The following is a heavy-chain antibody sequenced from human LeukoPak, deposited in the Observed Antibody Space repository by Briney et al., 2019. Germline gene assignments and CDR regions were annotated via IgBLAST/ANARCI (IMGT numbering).Heavy chain of an antibody. J-gene: IGHJ4*02. V-gene: IGHV3-23*01. CDR3: AKGRIVGATSFDY. D-gene: IGHD1-26*01. CDR2: ISNDGGRT. Sequence: GGSLRLSCAASGFSVSNYDMSWVRQAPGKGLEWVSGISNDGGRTYYVDSVKGRLTISRDNSKNSLYLQMNSLRVEDTAVYYCAKGRIVGATSFDYWGQGSLVTVSS. CDR1: GFSVSNYD.